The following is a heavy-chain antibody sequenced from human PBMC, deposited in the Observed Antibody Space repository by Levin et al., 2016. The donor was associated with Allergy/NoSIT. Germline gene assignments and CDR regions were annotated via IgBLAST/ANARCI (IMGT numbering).Heavy chain of an antibody. V-gene: IGHV3-23*01. CDR1: GFTFSSYA. Sequence: GESLKISCAASGFTFSSYAMSWVRQAPGKGLEWVSAISGSGGSTYYADSVKGRFTISRDNSKNTLYLQMNSLRAEDTAVYYCAKDAAFYYYGSGSHTEGFDPWGQGTLVTVSS. D-gene: IGHD3-10*01. CDR3: AKDAAFYYYGSGSHTEGFDP. J-gene: IGHJ5*02. CDR2: ISGSGGST.